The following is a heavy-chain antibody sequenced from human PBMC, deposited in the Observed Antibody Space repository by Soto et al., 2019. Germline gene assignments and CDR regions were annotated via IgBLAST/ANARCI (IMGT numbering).Heavy chain of an antibody. Sequence: PGGSLRLSCSASEFTFSSYAMSRVRQAPGKGLEWVSAISVNGGGTYYAASVKDRFTISRDNSKNTLYLQMNSLRAEDTAVYYCARVWPYSSGYYYFEYWGQGTLVTVSS. D-gene: IGHD6-19*01. V-gene: IGHV3-23*01. CDR3: ARVWPYSSGYYYFEY. CDR1: EFTFSSYA. CDR2: ISVNGGGT. J-gene: IGHJ4*02.